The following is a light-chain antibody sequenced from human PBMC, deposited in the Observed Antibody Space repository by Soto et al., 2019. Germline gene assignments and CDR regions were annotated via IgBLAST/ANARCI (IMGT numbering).Light chain of an antibody. CDR3: QQYDSSPQT. Sequence: ETMMTQSKDTLSVPLAERVTLSCRGSESLRSSLAWYQQKPGQAPRLLIYGASARATGIPDRFSGSGSGTDFTLTISGLQSEDFAVYYCQQYDSSPQTFGQGTKVDIK. V-gene: IGKV3-15*01. J-gene: IGKJ1*01. CDR2: GAS. CDR1: ESLRSS.